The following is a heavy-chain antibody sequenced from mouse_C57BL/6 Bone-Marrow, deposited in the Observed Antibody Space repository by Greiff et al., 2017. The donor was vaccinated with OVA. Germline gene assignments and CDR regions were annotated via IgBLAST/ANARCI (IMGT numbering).Heavy chain of an antibody. CDR1: GFSFNTYA. CDR2: IRSKSNNYAT. CDR3: VRQRGYDYAMDY. Sequence: EVQLVESGGGLVQPKGSLKLSCAASGFSFNTYAMNWVRQAPGKGLEWVARIRSKSNNYATYYADSVKDRFTISRDDSESMLYLQMNNLKTEDTAMYYCVRQRGYDYAMDYWGQGTSVTVSS. V-gene: IGHV10-1*01. D-gene: IGHD2-2*01. J-gene: IGHJ4*01.